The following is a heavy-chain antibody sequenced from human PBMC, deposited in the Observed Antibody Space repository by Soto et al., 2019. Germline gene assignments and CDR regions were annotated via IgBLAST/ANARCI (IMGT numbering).Heavy chain of an antibody. Sequence: PGGSLRLSCAASGFPFSSYAMNWVRQAPGKGLEWVSAISPGGGSPYYTDSVKGRFTISRDNSKNTLYLQMNSLRAEDTAVYYCAKQIPAAGSDYWGQGTLVTVSS. V-gene: IGHV3-23*01. D-gene: IGHD6-13*01. J-gene: IGHJ4*02. CDR3: AKQIPAAGSDY. CDR2: ISPGGGSP. CDR1: GFPFSSYA.